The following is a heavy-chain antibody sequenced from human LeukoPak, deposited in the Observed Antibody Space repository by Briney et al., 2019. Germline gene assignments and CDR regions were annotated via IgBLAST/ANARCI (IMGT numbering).Heavy chain of an antibody. J-gene: IGHJ6*04. V-gene: IGHV3-74*01. D-gene: IGHD3-10*02. Sequence: GGSLRLSCAASGFTFSSYWMHCVRQAPGKGLVWVSRINSDGSSTSYADSVKGRFTISRDNAKNSLYLQMNSLRAEDTAVYYCAELGITMIGGVWGKGITVTISS. CDR2: INSDGSST. CDR1: GFTFSSYW. CDR3: AELGITMIGGV.